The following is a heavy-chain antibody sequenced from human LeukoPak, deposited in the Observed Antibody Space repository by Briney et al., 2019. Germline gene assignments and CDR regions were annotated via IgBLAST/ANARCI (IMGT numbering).Heavy chain of an antibody. CDR1: GFTFSSYA. J-gene: IGHJ6*02. CDR3: ARDFVTMTSPPRYGMDV. D-gene: IGHD3-22*01. CDR2: ISNDGSNK. V-gene: IGHV3-30*04. Sequence: GGSLRLSCAASGFTFSSYAMHWVRQAPGKGLEWVAVISNDGSNKEYTDPVKGRFTISRDNSKNTLYLQMNSLRAEDTAVYYCARDFVTMTSPPRYGMDVWGQGTTVTVSS.